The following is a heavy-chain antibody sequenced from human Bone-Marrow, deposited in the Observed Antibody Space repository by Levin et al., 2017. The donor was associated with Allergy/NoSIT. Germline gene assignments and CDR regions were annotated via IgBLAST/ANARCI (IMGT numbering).Heavy chain of an antibody. CDR2: ISYDGSNK. J-gene: IGHJ4*02. Sequence: PGGSLRLSCAASGFTFSSYGMHWVRQAPGKGLEWVAVISYDGSNKYYADSVKGRFTISRDNSKNTLYLQMNSLRAEDTAVYYCANLIRGVDYWGQGTLVTVSS. V-gene: IGHV3-30*18. CDR3: ANLIRGVDY. D-gene: IGHD3-10*01. CDR1: GFTFSSYG.